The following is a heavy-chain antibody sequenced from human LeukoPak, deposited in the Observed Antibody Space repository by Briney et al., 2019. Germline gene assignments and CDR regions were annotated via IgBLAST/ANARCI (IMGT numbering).Heavy chain of an antibody. J-gene: IGHJ4*02. CDR3: ARDPFDY. Sequence: GGSLRLSCAASGFTFSTYGMHWVRQAPGKGLEWVAVIWYDGSNKYYADSVKGRFSISRDNSKNTLFLQMNSLRAEDTAVYYCARDPFDYWGQGTLVTVSS. V-gene: IGHV3-33*01. CDR2: IWYDGSNK. CDR1: GFTFSTYG.